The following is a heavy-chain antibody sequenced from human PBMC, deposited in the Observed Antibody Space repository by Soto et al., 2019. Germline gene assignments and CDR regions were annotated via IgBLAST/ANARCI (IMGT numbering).Heavy chain of an antibody. CDR2: ISYDGSNK. D-gene: IGHD6-6*01. CDR1: GVPFRSYG. Sequence: GGSLRLSCAASGVPFRSYGMHWVRQAPGKGLEWVAVISYDGSNKYYADSVKGRFTISRDNSKNTLYLQMNSLRAEDTAVYYCAKDRLNLWHCFDPWGQGT. CDR3: AKDRLNLWHCFDP. V-gene: IGHV3-30*18. J-gene: IGHJ5*02.